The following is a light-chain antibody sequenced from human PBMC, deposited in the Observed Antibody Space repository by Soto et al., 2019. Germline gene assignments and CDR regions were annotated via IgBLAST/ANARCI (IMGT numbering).Light chain of an antibody. CDR3: QHYNGYPYT. V-gene: IGKV1-5*01. Sequence: DIQMTQSPSPLSASIGDRVTITCRASQSIDNWLAWYQQKPGKAPHLLIYDASRLETGVPSRFSGSGSGTEFTITISSLQADDFATYCCQHYNGYPYTFGPGTKLEIK. CDR1: QSIDNW. J-gene: IGKJ2*01. CDR2: DAS.